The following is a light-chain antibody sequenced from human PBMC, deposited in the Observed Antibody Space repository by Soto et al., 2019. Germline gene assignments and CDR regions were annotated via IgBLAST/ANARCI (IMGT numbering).Light chain of an antibody. CDR2: AAS. CDR1: QSVSSSS. J-gene: IGKJ5*01. CDR3: QQYYTWPS. V-gene: IGKV3-20*01. Sequence: EIVLTQSPGTLSLSPGERATLSCRASQSVSSSSLAWYQQKPGQAPRLLIYAASTRATGIPGRFSGSGSGTEFTLTISSLESEDFAIYYCQQYYTWPSFGQGTRLEIK.